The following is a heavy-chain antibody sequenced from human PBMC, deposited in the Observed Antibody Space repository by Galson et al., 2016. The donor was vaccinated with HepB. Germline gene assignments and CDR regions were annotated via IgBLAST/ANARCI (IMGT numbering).Heavy chain of an antibody. V-gene: IGHV1-2*02. J-gene: IGHJ6*04. Sequence: VKVSCKASGYTFTGYYIHWVRQAPGQGLERLAWIKPDTGATDYAQKFQGRVTMTRDTSVNTAYMEITSLTSDDTAVYFCARSYNLYGMDLWGKGTSVTVSS. CDR2: IKPDTGAT. CDR1: GYTFTGYY. CDR3: ARSYNLYGMDL. D-gene: IGHD5-24*01.